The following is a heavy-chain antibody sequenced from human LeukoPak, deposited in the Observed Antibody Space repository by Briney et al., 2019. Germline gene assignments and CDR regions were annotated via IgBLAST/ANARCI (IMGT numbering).Heavy chain of an antibody. J-gene: IGHJ4*02. CDR2: INHSGST. V-gene: IGHV4-34*01. D-gene: IGHD3-10*01. CDR1: GGSFSGYY. Sequence: PSETLSLTCAVYGGSFSGYYWSWIRQPPGKGLEWIGEINHSGSTNYNPSLKSRVTISVDTSKNQFSLKLSSVTAADTAVYYCARGGGKRSITMVRGVPFDYWGQGTLVTVSS. CDR3: ARGGGKRSITMVRGVPFDY.